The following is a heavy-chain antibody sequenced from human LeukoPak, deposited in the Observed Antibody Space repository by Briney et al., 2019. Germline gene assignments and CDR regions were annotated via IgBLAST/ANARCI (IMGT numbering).Heavy chain of an antibody. V-gene: IGHV3-30-3*01. D-gene: IGHD1-26*01. J-gene: IGHJ4*02. CDR3: AKSKVGATFFDY. Sequence: PGRSLRLSCAASGFTFSSYAMHWVRQAPGKGLEWVAVISYDGSNKYYADSVKGRFTISRDNSKNTLYLQMNSLRAEDTAVYYCAKSKVGATFFDYWGQGTLVTVSS. CDR1: GFTFSSYA. CDR2: ISYDGSNK.